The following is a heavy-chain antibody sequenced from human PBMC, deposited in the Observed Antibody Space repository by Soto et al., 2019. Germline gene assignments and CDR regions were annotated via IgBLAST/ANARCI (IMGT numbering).Heavy chain of an antibody. V-gene: IGHV5-51*01. CDR3: ARLDPSGGPVVAATGFFSPIDP. Sequence: GESLKISCKGSGYSFTSYWIGWVRQMPGKGLEWMGIIYPGDSDTRYSPSFQGQVTISADKSISTAYLQWSSLKASDTAMYYCARLDPSGGPVVAATGFFSPIDPWGQGTLVTVSS. J-gene: IGHJ5*02. D-gene: IGHD2-15*01. CDR2: IYPGDSDT. CDR1: GYSFTSYW.